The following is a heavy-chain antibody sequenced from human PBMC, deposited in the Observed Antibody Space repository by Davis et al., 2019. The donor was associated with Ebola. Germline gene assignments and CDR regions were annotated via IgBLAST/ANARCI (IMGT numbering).Heavy chain of an antibody. D-gene: IGHD3-3*01. V-gene: IGHV1-46*01. CDR1: GYTSTSHY. CDR3: ARGLLRFPYGMDV. J-gene: IGHJ6*02. CDR2: INPSGGST. Sequence: ASAQAPSKASGYTSTSHYMHWVRQAPGQALEWMGIINPSGGSTSYAQKFQGRVTMTRDTSTNTVYMELSSLRSEDTAVYYCARGLLRFPYGMDVWGQGTTVTVSS.